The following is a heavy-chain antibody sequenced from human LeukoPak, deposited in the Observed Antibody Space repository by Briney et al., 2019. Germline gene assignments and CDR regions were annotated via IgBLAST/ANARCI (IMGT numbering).Heavy chain of an antibody. J-gene: IGHJ4*02. CDR2: ISYDGSNK. CDR3: ARDHDYGIDY. CDR1: GFTFSSYA. D-gene: IGHD4-17*01. V-gene: IGHV3-30-3*01. Sequence: GGSLRLSCAASGFTFSSYAMHWVRQAPGKGLEWVAAISYDGSNKYYADSVKGRFTISRDNSKNTLYLQMNSLRAEDTAVYYCARDHDYGIDYWGQGTLVTVSS.